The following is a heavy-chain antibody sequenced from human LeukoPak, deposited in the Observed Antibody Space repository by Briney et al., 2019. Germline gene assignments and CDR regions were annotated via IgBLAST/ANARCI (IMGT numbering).Heavy chain of an antibody. J-gene: IGHJ4*02. CDR2: IYYSGST. D-gene: IGHD6-13*01. CDR3: ASSRGEHGSWFPIAAAGTGY. CDR1: GGSFSGYY. Sequence: SETLSLTCAVYGGSFSGYYWSWIRQHPGKGLEWIGYIYYSGSTYYNPSLKSRVTISVDTSKNQFSLKLSSVTAADTAVYYCASSRGEHGSWFPIAAAGTGYWGQGTLVTVSS. V-gene: IGHV4-34*01.